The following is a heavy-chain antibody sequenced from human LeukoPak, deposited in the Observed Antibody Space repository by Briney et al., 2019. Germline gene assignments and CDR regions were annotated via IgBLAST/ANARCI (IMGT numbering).Heavy chain of an antibody. D-gene: IGHD3-22*01. V-gene: IGHV3-33*01. CDR3: ARDGFYYDSSERNFDY. CDR1: GFTFSSYG. CDR2: IWYDGSNK. J-gene: IGHJ4*02. Sequence: GGSLRLSCAASGFTFSSYGMHWVRQAPGKGLEWVAVIWYDGSNKYYADSVKGRFTISRDNSKNTLYLQMNSLRAEDTAVYYCARDGFYYDSSERNFDYWGQGTLVTVSS.